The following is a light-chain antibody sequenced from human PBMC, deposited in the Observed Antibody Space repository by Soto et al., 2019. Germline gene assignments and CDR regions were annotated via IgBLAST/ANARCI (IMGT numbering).Light chain of an antibody. Sequence: QSVLTQPPSESGAPGQRVTMSCTGSSSNIGAGYDVHWYQQLPGTAPRLLIYGNSNRPSGVPDRFSGSKSGTSASLAITGLQAEDEADYYCQSYDSSLSGSVFGGGTKLTVL. CDR3: QSYDSSLSGSV. CDR2: GNS. V-gene: IGLV1-40*01. J-gene: IGLJ2*01. CDR1: SSNIGAGYD.